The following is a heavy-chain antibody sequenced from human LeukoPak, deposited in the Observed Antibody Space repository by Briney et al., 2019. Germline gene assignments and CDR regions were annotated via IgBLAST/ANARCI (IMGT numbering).Heavy chain of an antibody. CDR2: MNPNSSKV. D-gene: IGHD3-16*02. Sequence: ASVKVSCKASGYTFTSYDINWVRQAPGQGLEWMGWMNPNSSKVGYAQKFQGRVTMTRNTSIRTAYLELSSLRSEDTAVYYCARSRTFGGVIVIPYYYYAMDVWGQGTTVTVSS. CDR3: ARSRTFGGVIVIPYYYYAMDV. CDR1: GYTFTSYD. V-gene: IGHV1-8*01. J-gene: IGHJ6*02.